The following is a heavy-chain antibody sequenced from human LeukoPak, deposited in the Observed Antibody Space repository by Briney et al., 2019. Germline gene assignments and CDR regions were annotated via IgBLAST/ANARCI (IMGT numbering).Heavy chain of an antibody. CDR2: INHSGST. J-gene: IGHJ3*02. CDR3: ASEGLVDAFDI. D-gene: IGHD3/OR15-3a*01. V-gene: IGHV4-34*01. Sequence: SETLSLTCADYGGSFSGYYWSWIRQPPGKGLEWIGEINHSGSTNYNPSLKSRVTISVDTSKNQFSLKLSSVTAADTAVYYCASEGLVDAFDIWGQGTMVTVSS. CDR1: GGSFSGYY.